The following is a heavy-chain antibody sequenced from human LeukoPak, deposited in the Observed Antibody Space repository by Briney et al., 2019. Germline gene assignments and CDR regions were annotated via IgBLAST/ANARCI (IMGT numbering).Heavy chain of an antibody. CDR2: IRSKANSYAT. V-gene: IGHV3-73*01. CDR1: GVTFSGSA. Sequence: PGGSLRLSCAASGVTFSGSAMHWVRQASGKGLEWVGRIRSKANSYATAYAASVKGRFTISRDDSKNTAYLQMNSLKTEDTAVYYCTRQGPGYSSGFDDYWGQGTLVTVSS. D-gene: IGHD6-19*01. J-gene: IGHJ4*02. CDR3: TRQGPGYSSGFDDY.